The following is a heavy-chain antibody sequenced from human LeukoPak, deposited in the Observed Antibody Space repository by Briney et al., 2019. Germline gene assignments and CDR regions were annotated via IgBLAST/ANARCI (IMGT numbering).Heavy chain of an antibody. J-gene: IGHJ6*02. CDR1: SYTFTSYG. CDR3: ARDPGYCSGGSCGQNYYYGMDV. V-gene: IGHV1-18*01. Sequence: GASVKVSCKASSYTFTSYGISWVRQAPGQGLEWMGWISAYNGNTNYAQKLQGRVTMTTDTSTSTAYMELRSLRSDDTAVYYCARDPGYCSGGSCGQNYYYGMDVWGQGTTVTVSS. D-gene: IGHD2-15*01. CDR2: ISAYNGNT.